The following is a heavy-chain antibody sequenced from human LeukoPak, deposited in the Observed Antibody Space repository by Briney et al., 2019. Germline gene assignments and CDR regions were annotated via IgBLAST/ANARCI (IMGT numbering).Heavy chain of an antibody. CDR1: GYTFTGYY. CDR3: ARDGLLWFGELSPFGY. V-gene: IGHV1-2*02. J-gene: IGHJ4*02. D-gene: IGHD3-10*01. Sequence: GASVKVSCKASGYTFTGYYMHWVRQAPGQGLEWMGWINPNSGGTNYAQKFQGRVTMTRDTSISTAYMELRSLRSDDTAVYYCARDGLLWFGELSPFGYWGQGTLVTVSS. CDR2: INPNSGGT.